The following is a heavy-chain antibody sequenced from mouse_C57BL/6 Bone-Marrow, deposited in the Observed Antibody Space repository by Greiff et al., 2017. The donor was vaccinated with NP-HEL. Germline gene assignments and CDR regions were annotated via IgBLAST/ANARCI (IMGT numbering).Heavy chain of an antibody. V-gene: IGHV1-81*01. D-gene: IGHD2-3*01. CDR1: GYTFTSYG. CDR2: IYPRSGNT. J-gene: IGHJ4*01. Sequence: VQGVESGAELARPGASVKLSCKASGYTFTSYGISWVKQRTGQGLEWIGEIYPRSGNTYYNEKFKGKATLTADKSSSTAYMELRSLTSEDSAVYFCATGYYGYAMDYWGQGTSVTVSS. CDR3: ATGYYGYAMDY.